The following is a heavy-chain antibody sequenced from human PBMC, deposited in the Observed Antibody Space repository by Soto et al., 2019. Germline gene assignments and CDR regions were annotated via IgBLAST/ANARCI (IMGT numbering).Heavy chain of an antibody. J-gene: IGHJ4*02. Sequence: EVQLVDSGGGLVQPGESLRLTCAASGFSFSNYWMSWDRQAPGKGLEWVANIKQDGSERYYVDSVKGRFTISRDNAKKSVFLQMTSLRVEDTAVYYFARLPLLIAVAGTEVDYWVQGTLVTVPS. CDR2: IKQDGSER. D-gene: IGHD6-19*01. CDR3: ARLPLLIAVAGTEVDY. CDR1: GFSFSNYW. V-gene: IGHV3-7*01.